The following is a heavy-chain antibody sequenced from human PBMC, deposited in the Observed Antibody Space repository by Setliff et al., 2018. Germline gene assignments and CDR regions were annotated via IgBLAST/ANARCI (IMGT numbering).Heavy chain of an antibody. CDR1: GFTFSNHW. J-gene: IGHJ4*02. D-gene: IGHD6-6*01. Sequence: GGSLRLSCAASGFTFSNHWMTWVRQAPGKGLEWVANIKQDGSDKYYVGSVKGRFTISRDNAKNSLYLQMSSLRAEDAAVYYCARWTARAVDYWGQGTLVTVSS. V-gene: IGHV3-7*03. CDR2: IKQDGSDK. CDR3: ARWTARAVDY.